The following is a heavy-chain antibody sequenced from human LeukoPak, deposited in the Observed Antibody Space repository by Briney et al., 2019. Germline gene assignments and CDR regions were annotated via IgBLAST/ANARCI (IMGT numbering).Heavy chain of an antibody. J-gene: IGHJ3*01. Sequence: VRQAPGXGLEWVAVIWPDGSNKYYADSVKGRFTISRDNSKNTLWLQMNSLRADDTALYYCASAAGAFDFWGQGTMVTVSS. CDR2: IWPDGSNK. CDR3: ASAAGAFDF. D-gene: IGHD6-13*01. V-gene: IGHV3-33*01.